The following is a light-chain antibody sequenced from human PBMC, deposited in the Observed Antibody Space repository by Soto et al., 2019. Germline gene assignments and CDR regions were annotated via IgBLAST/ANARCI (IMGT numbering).Light chain of an antibody. V-gene: IGKV1-39*01. Sequence: DIQMTQSPSSLSASVGDRVTITCLASQSIVTYLNWYLQKPGKAPKLLIYAASSLQSGVPSRFSGSGSGTDFTLTISSLQPEDFATYYCQHADSFPLITFGQGTRLEIK. CDR1: QSIVTY. CDR2: AAS. J-gene: IGKJ5*01. CDR3: QHADSFPLIT.